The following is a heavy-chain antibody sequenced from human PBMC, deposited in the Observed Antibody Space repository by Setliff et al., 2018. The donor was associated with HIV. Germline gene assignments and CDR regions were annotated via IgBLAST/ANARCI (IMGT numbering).Heavy chain of an antibody. V-gene: IGHV4-34*01. CDR3: ARAVNYWGLLSWFDP. D-gene: IGHD7-27*01. CDR1: GGSLSDYY. CDR2: INHSGST. J-gene: IGHJ5*02. Sequence: LSLTCGVYGGSLSDYYWNWIRQPPGKGLEWIAEINHSGSTNYNPSLKSRATISVDTSKNQFSLKLRSVTAADTAVYYCARAVNYWGLLSWFDPWGQGTLVTVSS.